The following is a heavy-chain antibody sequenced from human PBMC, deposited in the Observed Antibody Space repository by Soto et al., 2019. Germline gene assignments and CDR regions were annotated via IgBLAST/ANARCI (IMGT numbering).Heavy chain of an antibody. J-gene: IGHJ6*02. CDR3: IYRRASWDYHGLDV. Sequence: SGPTLVNPTQTLTLTCTFSGFSLTTGGVGVGWIRQPPGRSLEWLAVIYWNDDRRRSPSLENRLTITKDTSKNQVVLTMTNMDPVDTATYYCIYRRASWDYHGLDVWGQGTPVTVSS. D-gene: IGHD2-21*01. CDR2: IYWNDDR. V-gene: IGHV2-5*01. CDR1: GFSLTTGGVG.